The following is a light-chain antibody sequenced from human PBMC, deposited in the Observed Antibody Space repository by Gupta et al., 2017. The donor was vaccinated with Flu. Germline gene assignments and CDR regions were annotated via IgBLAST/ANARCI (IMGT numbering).Light chain of an antibody. V-gene: IGKV1-39*01. CDR3: QQSYNTPLT. CDR2: RAS. CDR1: QTISTY. J-gene: IGKJ4*01. Sequence: DRVTITCRASQTISTYLYWYQQKPGKAPELLIYRASSWQTGVPSRFSGSGSGTDFTLTISGLQPDDFAAYYCQQSYNTPLTFGGGAKVEIK.